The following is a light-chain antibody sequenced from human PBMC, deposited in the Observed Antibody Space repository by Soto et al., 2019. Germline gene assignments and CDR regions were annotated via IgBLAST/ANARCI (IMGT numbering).Light chain of an antibody. CDR1: SSDVGSYNL. CDR2: EGT. J-gene: IGLJ1*01. V-gene: IGLV2-23*03. Sequence: QSVLTQPPSVSGSPGQSITISCTGTSSDVGSYNLVSWYQQHPGKAPKLMIYEGTKRPSGVSNRFSGSKSGNTASLTISGLQAEDEADYYCCSYAGSSTFVYVFATGTKVT. CDR3: CSYAGSSTFVYV.